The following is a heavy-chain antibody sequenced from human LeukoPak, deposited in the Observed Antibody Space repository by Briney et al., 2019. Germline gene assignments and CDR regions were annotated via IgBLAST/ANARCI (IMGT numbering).Heavy chain of an antibody. CDR2: INPNSGGT. V-gene: IGHV1-2*02. Sequence: ASVKVSCKASGYTFTDYYMRWVRQAPGQGLEWMGWINPNSGGTNYAQKFQGRVTMTRDTSISTAYMELSRLRSDDTAVYYCARVRGSGNYYTGAFDYWGQGTLVTVSS. J-gene: IGHJ4*02. D-gene: IGHD3-10*01. CDR1: GYTFTDYY. CDR3: ARVRGSGNYYTGAFDY.